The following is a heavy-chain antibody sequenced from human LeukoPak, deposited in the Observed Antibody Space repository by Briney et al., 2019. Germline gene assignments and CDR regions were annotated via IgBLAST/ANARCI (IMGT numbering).Heavy chain of an antibody. Sequence: ASVKVSCKASGHTFNIHYIHWVRQAPGQGLEWMAIINRGYGITGYAQRFQGRVTLTRDTFMSTVYMELSSLRSEDTAIYYCASEKNYGDKYFDSWGQGTVVTVSS. CDR1: GHTFNIHY. D-gene: IGHD4-17*01. J-gene: IGHJ4*02. CDR2: INRGYGIT. CDR3: ASEKNYGDKYFDS. V-gene: IGHV1-46*02.